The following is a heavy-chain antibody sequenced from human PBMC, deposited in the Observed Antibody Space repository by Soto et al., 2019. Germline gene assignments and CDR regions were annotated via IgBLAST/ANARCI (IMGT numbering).Heavy chain of an antibody. Sequence: QVQLVHSGAEVKKPGSSVKVSCKASGGTFSSYTISWVRQAPGQGLEWMGRIIPILGIANYAQKFQGRDTITADKSTSTAYMELSSLRSEDTAVYYCARYCSGGSCYLHAFDIWGQGTMVTVSS. CDR3: ARYCSGGSCYLHAFDI. J-gene: IGHJ3*02. D-gene: IGHD2-15*01. V-gene: IGHV1-69*02. CDR2: IIPILGIA. CDR1: GGTFSSYT.